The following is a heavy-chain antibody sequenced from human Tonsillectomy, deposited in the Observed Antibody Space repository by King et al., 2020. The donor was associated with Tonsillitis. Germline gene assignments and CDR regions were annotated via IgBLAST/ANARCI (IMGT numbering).Heavy chain of an antibody. D-gene: IGHD2-2*01. J-gene: IGHJ3*02. CDR1: GLTFSDYY. V-gene: IGHV3-11*05. CDR3: ATSGGYCSSTSCYLGAFDI. CDR2: ISSRRTYT. Sequence: VQLVESGGGLVKPGGSLRLSCAASGLTFSDYYMSWIRQAPGKGLEWVSYISSRRTYTNYADPVKGLFTISRDNAKNSVYLQMNSLRADDTAVYYCATSGGYCSSTSCYLGAFDIWGQGTMVTVSS.